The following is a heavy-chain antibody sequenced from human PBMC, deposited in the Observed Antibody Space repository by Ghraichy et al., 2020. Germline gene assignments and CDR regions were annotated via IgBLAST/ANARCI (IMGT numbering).Heavy chain of an antibody. Sequence: GGSLRLSCSASGFTFGDNAMAWFRQAPGKGLEWVGFIRNKPDGGTTNYAASVRGRFTISRDDSNSIAYLQMNSLKNEDTAVYYCTRDRPLDYWGQGTLVTVSS. CDR2: IRNKPDGGTT. CDR1: GFTFGDNA. CDR3: TRDRPLDY. J-gene: IGHJ4*02. V-gene: IGHV3-49*03.